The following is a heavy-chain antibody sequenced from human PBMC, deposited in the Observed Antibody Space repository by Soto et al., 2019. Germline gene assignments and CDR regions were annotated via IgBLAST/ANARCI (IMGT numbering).Heavy chain of an antibody. CDR3: ARTYHYDSSGYFYYFDY. Sequence: SETLSLTCTVSGGSISSYYWSWIRQPPGKGLEWIGYIYYSGSTNYNPSLKSRVTISVNTSKNQFSLKLTSVAAADTAVYYCARTYHYDSSGYFYYFDYWGQGTLVTVSS. V-gene: IGHV4-59*01. CDR2: IYYSGST. J-gene: IGHJ4*02. D-gene: IGHD3-22*01. CDR1: GGSISSYY.